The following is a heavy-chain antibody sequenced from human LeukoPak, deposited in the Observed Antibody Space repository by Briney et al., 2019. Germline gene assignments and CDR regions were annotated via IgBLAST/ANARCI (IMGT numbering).Heavy chain of an antibody. D-gene: IGHD3-10*01. CDR2: IGSISTTI. CDR1: GFTFSTYS. J-gene: IGHJ4*02. Sequence: GGSLRLSCVASGFTFSTYSMNWVRQAPGKGLEWVSYIGSISTTIYYADSVKGRFTISRDKAKNSLYLQMNSLRAEDTAVYYCARAYYHGSGIYYNDYWGQGTLVTVSS. V-gene: IGHV3-48*01. CDR3: ARAYYHGSGIYYNDY.